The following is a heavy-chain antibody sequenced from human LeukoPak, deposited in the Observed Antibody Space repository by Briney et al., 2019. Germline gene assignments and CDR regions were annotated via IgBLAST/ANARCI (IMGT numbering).Heavy chain of an antibody. J-gene: IGHJ3*02. V-gene: IGHV3-30*02. Sequence: GGSLRLSCAASGFTFSSYGMHWVRRAPGKGLEWVAFIRYDGSNKYYADSVKGRFTISRDNSKNTLYLQMNSLRAEDTAVYYCAKGPIGFDDYGDQIWGQGTMVTVSS. CDR2: IRYDGSNK. CDR1: GFTFSSYG. D-gene: IGHD4-17*01. CDR3: AKGPIGFDDYGDQI.